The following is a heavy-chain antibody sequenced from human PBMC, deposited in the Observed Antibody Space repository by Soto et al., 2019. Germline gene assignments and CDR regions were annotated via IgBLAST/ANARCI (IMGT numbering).Heavy chain of an antibody. J-gene: IGHJ5*02. CDR1: GFTFSDYY. CDR3: ARDVDPHIATPGT. V-gene: IGHV3-11*01. Sequence: LRLSCAASGFTFSDYYMSWIRQAPGKGLEWVSYIGSSGSTIYYADSVKGRFTISRDNAKNSLYLQMNSLRAEDTAVYYCARDVDPHIATPGTWGQGALVTVSS. D-gene: IGHD6-13*01. CDR2: IGSSGSTI.